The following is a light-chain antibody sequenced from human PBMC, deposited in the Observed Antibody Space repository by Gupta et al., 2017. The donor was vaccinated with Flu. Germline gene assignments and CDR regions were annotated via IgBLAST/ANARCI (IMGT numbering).Light chain of an antibody. CDR1: SSNIADNF. CDR3: AAWDDDMAGWV. J-gene: IGLJ3*02. Sequence: QSVLAQPPSASGTPGQGVTISCSGSSSNIADNFVYWYQHLPGTAPKLLVYRINERPSGVPDRFSGSKSGASASLAISGLRSEDEGTYYCAAWDDDMAGWVFGGGTILTVL. V-gene: IGLV1-47*01. CDR2: RIN.